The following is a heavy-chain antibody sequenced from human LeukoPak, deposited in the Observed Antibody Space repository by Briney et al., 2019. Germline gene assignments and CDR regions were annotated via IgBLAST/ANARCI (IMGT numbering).Heavy chain of an antibody. CDR3: ARHSYNYYGLDV. Sequence: SETLSLPCCVSGRSNSPYYLSRIRQPPGKGLDWIGYIYYSGTTNYNPSLKSRVTMSVDTSNNHLSLRLTSVTAADTALYYCARHSYNYYGLDVWGQGTTITVSS. CDR2: IYYSGTT. J-gene: IGHJ6*02. CDR1: GRSNSPYY. V-gene: IGHV4-59*08.